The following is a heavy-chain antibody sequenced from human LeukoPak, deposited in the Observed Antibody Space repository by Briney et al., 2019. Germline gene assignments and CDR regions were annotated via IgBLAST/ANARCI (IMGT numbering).Heavy chain of an antibody. J-gene: IGHJ4*02. CDR3: AREGPYCSGGSCYLDY. CDR1: GGSISSYY. CDR2: IYYSGST. D-gene: IGHD2-15*01. V-gene: IGHV4-59*12. Sequence: SETLSLTCTVSGGSISSYYWSWIRQPPGEGLEWIGYIYYSGSTNYNPSLKSRVTISVDTSKNQFSLKLSSVTAADTAVYYCAREGPYCSGGSCYLDYWGQGTLVTVSS.